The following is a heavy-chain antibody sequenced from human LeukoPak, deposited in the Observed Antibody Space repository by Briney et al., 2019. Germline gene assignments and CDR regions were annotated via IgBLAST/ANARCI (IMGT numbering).Heavy chain of an antibody. V-gene: IGHV1-2*06. J-gene: IGHJ6*03. Sequence: ASVKVSCKASGYTFTGYYMHWVRQAPGQGLEWMGRINPNSGGTNYAQKFQGRVTMTRDTSISTAYMELSRLRSDDTAVYHCARGPQGTICFGEGDYYYMDVWGKGTTVTVSS. CDR1: GYTFTGYY. CDR3: ARGPQGTICFGEGDYYYMDV. CDR2: INPNSGGT. D-gene: IGHD3-10*01.